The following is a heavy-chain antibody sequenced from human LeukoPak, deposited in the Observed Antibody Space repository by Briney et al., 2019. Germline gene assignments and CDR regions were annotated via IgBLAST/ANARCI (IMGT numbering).Heavy chain of an antibody. CDR1: GFTFSSYG. CDR3: TKARDDYGVDTIDS. J-gene: IGHJ4*02. CDR2: IRFDGSNK. V-gene: IGHV3-30*02. D-gene: IGHD3-3*01. Sequence: PGGSLRLSCAASGFTFSSYGMHWVRQAPGKGLEWVAFIRFDGSNKYYADSVKGRFTISRDNSKNTVNLQMNSLRAEDTAIYYCTKARDDYGVDTIDSWGQGTLVTVSS.